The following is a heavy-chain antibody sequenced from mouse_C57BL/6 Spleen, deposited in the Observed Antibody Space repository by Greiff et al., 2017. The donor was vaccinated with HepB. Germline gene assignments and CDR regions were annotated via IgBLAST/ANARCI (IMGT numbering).Heavy chain of an antibody. CDR2: INPNNGGT. V-gene: IGHV1-18*01. CDR1: GYTFTDYN. J-gene: IGHJ3*01. CDR3: ARKAQLGFAY. Sequence: VQLQQSGPELVKPGASVKIPCKASGYTFTDYNMDWVKQSHGKSLEWIGDINPNNGGTIYNQKFKGKATLTVDKSSSTAYMELRSLTSEDTAVYYCARKAQLGFAYWGQGTLVTVSA. D-gene: IGHD1-3*01.